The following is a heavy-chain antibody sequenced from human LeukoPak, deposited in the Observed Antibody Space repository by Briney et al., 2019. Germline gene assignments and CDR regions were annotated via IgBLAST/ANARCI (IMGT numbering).Heavy chain of an antibody. J-gene: IGHJ2*01. CDR3: ARGYNWNRDWYFDL. D-gene: IGHD1-20*01. CDR1: GGSISSYY. V-gene: IGHV4-4*07. CDR2: IYTSGST. Sequence: TASETLSLTCTVSGGSISSYYWSWIRQPAGKGLEWIGRIYTSGSTNYNPSLKSRVTISVDTSKNQFSLKLSSVTAADTAVYYCARGYNWNRDWYFDLWGRGTLVTVSS.